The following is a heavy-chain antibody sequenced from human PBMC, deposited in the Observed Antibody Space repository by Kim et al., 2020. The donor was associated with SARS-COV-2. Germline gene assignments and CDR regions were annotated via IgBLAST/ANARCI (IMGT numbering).Heavy chain of an antibody. CDR3: AISLGYCSSTSCYGGWFDP. D-gene: IGHD2-2*01. CDR1: GYSFTSYW. CDR2: IYPGDSDT. J-gene: IGHJ5*02. Sequence: GESLKISCKGSGYSFTSYWIGWVRQMPGKGLEWMGIIYPGDSDTRYSPSFQGQVTISADKSISTAYLQWSSLKASDTAMYYCAISLGYCSSTSCYGGWFDPWGQGTLVTVSS. V-gene: IGHV5-51*01.